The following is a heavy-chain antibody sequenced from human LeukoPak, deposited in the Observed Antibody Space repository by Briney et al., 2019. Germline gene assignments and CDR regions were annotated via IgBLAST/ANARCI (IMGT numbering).Heavy chain of an antibody. J-gene: IGHJ3*02. CDR2: IWYDGSNK. D-gene: IGHD5-12*01. Sequence: GGSLRLSCAASGFTFSSYGMHWVRQAPGKGLEWVAVIWYDGSNKYYADSVKGRFTISRDNSKNTLYLQMNSLRAEDTAVYYCAGAGGLATSRAFDIWGQGTMVTVSS. CDR3: AGAGGLATSRAFDI. V-gene: IGHV3-33*01. CDR1: GFTFSSYG.